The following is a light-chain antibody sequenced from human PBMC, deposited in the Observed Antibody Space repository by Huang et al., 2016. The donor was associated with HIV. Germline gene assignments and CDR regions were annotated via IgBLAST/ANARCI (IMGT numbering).Light chain of an antibody. J-gene: IGKJ5*01. CDR2: GAS. CDR1: QDIGTS. Sequence: QLTQSPPSLSASVGDTIIISCRASQDIGTSLAWYQQKTGRAPKRLISGASTLQTGVPSRFSGNSAGTFFTLFITGLQPEDFATYYCQQLHTCPITFGQGTRLDIK. V-gene: IGKV1-13*02. CDR3: QQLHTCPIT.